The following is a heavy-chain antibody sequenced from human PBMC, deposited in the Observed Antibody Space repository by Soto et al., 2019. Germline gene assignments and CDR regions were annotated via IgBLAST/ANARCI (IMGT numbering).Heavy chain of an antibody. Sequence: GGSLRLSCAASGFSFNNYAMSWVRQAPGKGLEWVSSVSGSGGGTYYADSVKGRFTISRDNSKNTLYLQMNSLRAEDTAVYYCTGGIGWYRTADYWGQGTLVTVSS. CDR2: VSGSGGGT. J-gene: IGHJ4*02. CDR3: TGGIGWYRTADY. CDR1: GFSFNNYA. V-gene: IGHV3-23*01. D-gene: IGHD6-19*01.